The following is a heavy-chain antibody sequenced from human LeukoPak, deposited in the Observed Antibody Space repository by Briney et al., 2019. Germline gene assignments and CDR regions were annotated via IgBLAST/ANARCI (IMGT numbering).Heavy chain of an antibody. Sequence: GGSLRLSCAASGFTFSSYEMNWVRQAPGKGLEWVSYISSSGSTIYYADSVKGRFTISRDNAKNSLYLQMNSLRAEDTAVYYCARSRHTFDDYGFIVDYWGQGTLVTVSS. CDR3: ARSRHTFDDYGFIVDY. J-gene: IGHJ4*02. CDR1: GFTFSSYE. V-gene: IGHV3-48*03. CDR2: ISSSGSTI. D-gene: IGHD4-17*01.